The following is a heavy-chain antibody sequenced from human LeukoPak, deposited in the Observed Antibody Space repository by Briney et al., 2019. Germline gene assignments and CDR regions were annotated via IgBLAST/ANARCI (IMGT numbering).Heavy chain of an antibody. V-gene: IGHV4-39*01. CDR2: IYYSGST. J-gene: IGHJ5*02. CDR1: GGSISSGTYY. CDR3: AGTYRLRRFAP. Sequence: SETLSLTCTVSGGSISSGTYYWGWIRQPPGKGLECIGTIYYSGSTSYNPSLKSRVTISVDTSKNQFSLKLTSVTAADTAVYYCAGTYRLRRFAPWGQGTLVTVSS. D-gene: IGHD2-2*02.